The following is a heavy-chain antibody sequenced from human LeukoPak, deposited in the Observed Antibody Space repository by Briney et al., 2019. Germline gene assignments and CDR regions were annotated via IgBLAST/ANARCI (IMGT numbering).Heavy chain of an antibody. Sequence: KPSETLSLTCTVSGGSISSSSYYRGWIRQPPGKGLECIGCIYYSESTYYNTSLKSRVTISVDTSKNQFSLNLSSVTAADTAVYYCASVGIFGVVTHDSFDIWGQGTMVTVSS. J-gene: IGHJ3*02. CDR3: ASVGIFGVVTHDSFDI. CDR1: GGSISSSSYY. D-gene: IGHD3-3*02. V-gene: IGHV4-39*01. CDR2: IYYSEST.